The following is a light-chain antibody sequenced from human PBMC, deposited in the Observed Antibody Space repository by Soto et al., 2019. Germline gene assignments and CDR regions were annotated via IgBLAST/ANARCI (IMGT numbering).Light chain of an antibody. J-gene: IGKJ4*01. CDR2: DAS. Sequence: EIVLTQSPASLSLCPGERAALSCRTSQSVNSYLAWYQQKPGQGPRLLIYDASNRATGIPARFSGSGSGTDFTLTISSLEPEDFAVYYCQQRSNWPALTFGGGTKVDIK. CDR1: QSVNSY. CDR3: QQRSNWPALT. V-gene: IGKV3-11*01.